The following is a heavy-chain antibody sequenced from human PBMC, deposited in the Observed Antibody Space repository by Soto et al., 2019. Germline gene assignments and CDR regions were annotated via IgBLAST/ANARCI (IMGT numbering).Heavy chain of an antibody. CDR3: ARGGGGLDAFDI. CDR1: GFTFSTYG. V-gene: IGHV3-33*01. J-gene: IGHJ3*02. CDR2: IWYDGSNK. Sequence: QVQLVESGGGVVQPGRSLRLSCAASGFTFSTYGMHWVRQAPGKGLEWVALIWYDGSNKYYADSVKGRFTISRDNSKNPLYLEMNGLGGEETAVFFWARGGGGLDAFDIWGQGTMVTVSS. D-gene: IGHD3-16*01.